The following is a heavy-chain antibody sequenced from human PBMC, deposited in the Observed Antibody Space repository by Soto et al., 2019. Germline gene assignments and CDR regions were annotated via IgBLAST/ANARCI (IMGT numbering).Heavy chain of an antibody. CDR2: IYPGDSDT. D-gene: IGHD3-3*01. J-gene: IGHJ6*03. CDR1: GYSFTSYW. V-gene: IGHV5-51*01. Sequence: PGESLKISCKGSGYSFTSYWIGWVRQMPGKGLEWMGIIYPGDSDTRYSPYFQGQVTISADKSISTAYLQWSSLKASDTAMYCFARHHYDFWSGYSNYYYYYMDVWGKGTTVTVSS. CDR3: ARHHYDFWSGYSNYYYYYMDV.